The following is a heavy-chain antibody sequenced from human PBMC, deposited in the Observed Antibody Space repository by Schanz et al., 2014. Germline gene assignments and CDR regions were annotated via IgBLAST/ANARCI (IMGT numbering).Heavy chain of an antibody. D-gene: IGHD6-13*01. CDR2: IHTNTGTP. V-gene: IGHV7-4-1*01. CDR3: ARIADLDF. J-gene: IGHJ4*02. Sequence: QVQLVQSGSELRKPGASVKISCMTSGYIFTNFPLSWVRQVPGRGLEWMGWIHTNTGTPTYAPGFAGRFVFYLNTSVETAYLEIGDVRTEDTAVYYCARIADLDFWGQGSLVTVSS. CDR1: GYIFTNFP.